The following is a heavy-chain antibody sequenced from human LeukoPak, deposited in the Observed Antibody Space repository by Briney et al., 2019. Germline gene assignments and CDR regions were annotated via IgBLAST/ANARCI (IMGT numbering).Heavy chain of an antibody. CDR2: ISWNSGSI. V-gene: IGHV3-9*01. CDR3: AKDIRYYGSEKPRAFDI. Sequence: PGGSLRLSCAASGFTFDDYAMHWVRQAPGKGLEWVSGISWNSGSIGYADSVKGRFTISRDNAKNSLYLQMNSLRAEDTALYYCAKDIRYYGSEKPRAFDIWGQGTMVTVSS. D-gene: IGHD3-10*01. J-gene: IGHJ3*02. CDR1: GFTFDDYA.